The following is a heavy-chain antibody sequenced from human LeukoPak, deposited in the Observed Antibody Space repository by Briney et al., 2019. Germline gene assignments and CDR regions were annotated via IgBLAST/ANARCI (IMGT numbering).Heavy chain of an antibody. Sequence: SETLSLTCTVSGGSISSGDYYWSWIRQPPGKGLEWIGYIYYSGSTYYNPSLKSRVTISVDTSKNQFSLKLSSVTAADTAVYYCAKTLVDIVATTLGPRDPFFFDIWGQGTMVTVSS. CDR2: IYYSGST. D-gene: IGHD5-12*01. J-gene: IGHJ3*02. V-gene: IGHV4-30-4*01. CDR3: AKTLVDIVATTLGPRDPFFFDI. CDR1: GGSISSGDYY.